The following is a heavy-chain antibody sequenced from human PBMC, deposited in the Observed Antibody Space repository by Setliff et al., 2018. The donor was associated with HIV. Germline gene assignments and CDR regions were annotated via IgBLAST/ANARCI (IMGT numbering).Heavy chain of an antibody. D-gene: IGHD3-22*01. Sequence: SETLSVTCTVSGGSISNYYWSWIRQPPGKGLEWIGYISYTGTTKYNPSLKSRVTISVDTSKNQFSVRLSSVSAADTAVYFCARHVARFDYDTGGYYVSHFDYWGQGTQVTV. V-gene: IGHV4-59*01. CDR2: ISYTGTT. J-gene: IGHJ4*02. CDR3: ARHVARFDYDTGGYYVSHFDY. CDR1: GGSISNYY.